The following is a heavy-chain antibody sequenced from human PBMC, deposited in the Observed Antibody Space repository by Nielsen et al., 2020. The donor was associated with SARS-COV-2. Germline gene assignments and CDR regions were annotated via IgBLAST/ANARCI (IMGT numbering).Heavy chain of an antibody. D-gene: IGHD1-14*01. V-gene: IGHV6-1*01. CDR1: GDSVSSNSAA. Sequence: SQTLSLTCAISGDSVSSNSAAWNWIRQSPSRGLEWLGRTYYRSKWYNDYAVSVKSRITINPDTSKNQFSLQLNSVTPEDTAVYFCARGKRSYSGTFLNYYYYYYMDVWGKGTTVTVSS. CDR3: ARGKRSYSGTFLNYYYYYYMDV. J-gene: IGHJ6*03. CDR2: TYYRSKWYN.